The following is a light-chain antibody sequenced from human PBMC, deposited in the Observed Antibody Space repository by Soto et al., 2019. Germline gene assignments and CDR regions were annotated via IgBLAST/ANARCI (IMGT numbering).Light chain of an antibody. V-gene: IGLV2-11*01. CDR3: CSYAGTFYV. CDR1: SSDVGAYNY. CDR2: DVF. Sequence: HSALTQPRSVSGSPGQSVTISCTGTSSDVGAYNYVFWYQQHPGTAPKLIIYDVFKRPSGVPDRVSGSKSGNTASLTISGLQAEDEAEYYCCSYAGTFYVFGTGTKLTVL. J-gene: IGLJ1*01.